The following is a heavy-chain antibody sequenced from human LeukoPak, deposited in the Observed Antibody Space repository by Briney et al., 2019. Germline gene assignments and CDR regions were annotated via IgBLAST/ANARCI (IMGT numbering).Heavy chain of an antibody. Sequence: GGSLRLSCAASGFTFDAFGMQWVRQSRGKGLEWVAFISRDGINKTYADSLKGRFTISRDNSEETLYLQVDVLRVEDTGVYICARDWKESHSPYYMDVWGRGTTVIVSS. CDR3: ARDWKESHSPYYMDV. CDR2: ISRDGINK. J-gene: IGHJ6*03. CDR1: GFTFDAFG. V-gene: IGHV3-33*05. D-gene: IGHD1-1*01.